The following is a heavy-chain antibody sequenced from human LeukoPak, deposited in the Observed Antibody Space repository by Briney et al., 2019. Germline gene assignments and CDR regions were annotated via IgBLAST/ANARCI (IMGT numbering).Heavy chain of an antibody. J-gene: IGHJ6*02. D-gene: IGHD5-12*01. Sequence: ASAKVSCKASGYTFTSYDINWVRQATGQGLEWLGWMNPNSGDTLYAQKFQGRFTMTRNTSISTAYMELSSLRSDDTAVFYCSRSRWLRSGAMDVWGQGTTVIVSS. CDR2: MNPNSGDT. CDR1: GYTFTSYD. CDR3: SRSRWLRSGAMDV. V-gene: IGHV1-8*01.